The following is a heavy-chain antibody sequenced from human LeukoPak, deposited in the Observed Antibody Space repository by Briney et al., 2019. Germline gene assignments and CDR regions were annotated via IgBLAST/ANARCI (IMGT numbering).Heavy chain of an antibody. D-gene: IGHD5-18*01. J-gene: IGHJ6*02. CDR1: GFTVSSNY. Sequence: PGGSLRLSCAASGFTVSSNYMSWVRQAPGKGLEWVSVIYSGGSTYYADSVKGRFTISRVNSKNTLYLQMNSLRAEDTAVYYCATFSYGSVRDYYGMDVWGQGTTVTVSS. V-gene: IGHV3-53*01. CDR2: IYSGGST. CDR3: ATFSYGSVRDYYGMDV.